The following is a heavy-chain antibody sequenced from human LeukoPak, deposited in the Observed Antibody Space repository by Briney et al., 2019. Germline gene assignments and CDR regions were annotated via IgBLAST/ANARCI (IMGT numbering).Heavy chain of an antibody. CDR3: ARGLQLHDY. CDR2: INWNGGNT. CDR1: GFTFDDYG. Sequence: GGSLRLSCAASGFTFDDYGMTWVRHGPGKGLEWVSNINWNGGNTYYADSVKGRFTISRDNAKNSLYLQMNSLRAEDTALYYCARGLQLHDYWGQGTLVTVSS. V-gene: IGHV3-20*04. D-gene: IGHD4-11*01. J-gene: IGHJ4*02.